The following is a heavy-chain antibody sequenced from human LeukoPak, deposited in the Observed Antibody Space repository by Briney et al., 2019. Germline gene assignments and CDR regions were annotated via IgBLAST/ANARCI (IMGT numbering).Heavy chain of an antibody. J-gene: IGHJ6*02. Sequence: ASVKVSCKASGYTFTDYYLHWVRQAPGRGLEWMGWINPNSGGGTNYAQKFQGRVTMTRDTSINTVYMELSRLSSDDTAIYYCVSLGATTIYYYGMDVWGQGTTVTVSS. CDR1: GYTFTDYY. CDR2: INPNSGGGT. CDR3: VSLGATTIYYYGMDV. V-gene: IGHV1-2*02. D-gene: IGHD1-26*01.